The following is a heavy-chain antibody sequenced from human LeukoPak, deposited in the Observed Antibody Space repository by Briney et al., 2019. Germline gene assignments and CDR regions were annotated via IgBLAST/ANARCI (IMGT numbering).Heavy chain of an antibody. Sequence: GGSLRLSCAASGFTFRSYWMSWVRQAPGKGLEWVANIKQDGSEKYYVDSVKGRFTISRDNAKNSLYLQMNSLRAEDTAVYYCASFIRQQLVHTDIDYWGQGTLVTVSS. D-gene: IGHD6-13*01. CDR3: ASFIRQQLVHTDIDY. V-gene: IGHV3-7*02. CDR2: IKQDGSEK. J-gene: IGHJ4*02. CDR1: GFTFRSYW.